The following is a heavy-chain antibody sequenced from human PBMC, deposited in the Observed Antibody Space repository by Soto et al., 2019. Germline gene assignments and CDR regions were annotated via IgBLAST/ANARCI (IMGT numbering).Heavy chain of an antibody. J-gene: IGHJ4*02. CDR3: AHRSTIFGVAPLFDY. D-gene: IGHD3-3*01. CDR1: GFSLSTSGVG. V-gene: IGHV2-5*02. CDR2: IYWDDDK. Sequence: SGPALVNPTQTLTLACSFCGFSLSTSGVGVGWIRQPPGKALEWLALIYWDDDKRYSPSLKSRLTITKDTSKNQVVLTMTNMDPVDTATYYCAHRSTIFGVAPLFDYWGQGTLVTVSS.